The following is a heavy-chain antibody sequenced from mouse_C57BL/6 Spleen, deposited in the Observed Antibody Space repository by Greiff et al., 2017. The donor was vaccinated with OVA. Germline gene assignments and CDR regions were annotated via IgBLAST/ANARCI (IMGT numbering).Heavy chain of an antibody. D-gene: IGHD1-1*01. CDR2: IWRGGST. J-gene: IGHJ3*01. V-gene: IGHV2-5*01. CDR1: GFSLTSYG. CDR3: AKGGSSYAWFAY. Sequence: VMLVESGPGLVQPSQSLSITCTVSGFSLTSYGVHWVRQSPGKGLEWLGVIWRGGSTDYNAAFMSRLSITKDNSKSQVFFKMNSLQADDTAIYYCAKGGSSYAWFAYWGQGTLVTVSA.